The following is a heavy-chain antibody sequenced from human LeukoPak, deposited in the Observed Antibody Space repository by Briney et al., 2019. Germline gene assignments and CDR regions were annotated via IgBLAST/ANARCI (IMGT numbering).Heavy chain of an antibody. J-gene: IGHJ4*02. V-gene: IGHV3-30*04. Sequence: GRSLRLSCAASGFTFSSYAMHWVRQAPGKGLEWVAVISYDGSNKYYADSVKGRFTISRDNFKNTLYLQMNSLRAEDTAVYYCARGDSSSRGAYFDYWGQGTLVTVSS. CDR3: ARGDSSSRGAYFDY. CDR1: GFTFSSYA. D-gene: IGHD6-13*01. CDR2: ISYDGSNK.